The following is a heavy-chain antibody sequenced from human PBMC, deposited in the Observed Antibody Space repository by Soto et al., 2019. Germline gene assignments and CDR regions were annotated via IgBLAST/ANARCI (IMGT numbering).Heavy chain of an antibody. Sequence: GGSLSLSCAVSGFTFSSYGMHWVRQAPGKGLEWVAVIWYDGSNKYYADSVKGRFTISRDNSKNTLYLQMNSLRAEDTDVYYCARGNTVTHDAFDIWGQGTMVTVSS. CDR1: GFTFSSYG. CDR2: IWYDGSNK. V-gene: IGHV3-33*01. J-gene: IGHJ3*02. CDR3: ARGNTVTHDAFDI. D-gene: IGHD4-17*01.